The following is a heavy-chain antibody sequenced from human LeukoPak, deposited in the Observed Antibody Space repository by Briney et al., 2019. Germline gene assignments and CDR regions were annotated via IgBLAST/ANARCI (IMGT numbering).Heavy chain of an antibody. CDR1: GFTFCIYC. CDR2: INSDGSST. J-gene: IGHJ4*02. CDR3: ASLDY. V-gene: IGHV3-74*01. Sequence: GGSLRLSCAASGFTFCIYCVHWGRRAPGEGLVWVSSINSDGSSTSYADSVKGRFTISRDNAKNTLYLQMNTLRAEDTAVYYCASLDYWGQGTPVTVSS.